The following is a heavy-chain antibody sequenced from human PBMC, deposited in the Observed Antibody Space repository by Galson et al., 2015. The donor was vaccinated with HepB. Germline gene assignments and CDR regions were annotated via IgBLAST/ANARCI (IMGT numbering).Heavy chain of an antibody. D-gene: IGHD3-3*01. V-gene: IGHV3-7*01. CDR1: GFTFGSYW. Sequence: SLRLSCAASGFTFGSYWMSWVRQAPGKGLEWVANIKQDGSEKYYVDSVKGRFTISRDNAKNSLYLQMNSLRAEDTAVYYCAREAAYYDFWSGYYPFDYWGQGTLVTVSS. CDR3: AREAAYYDFWSGYYPFDY. CDR2: IKQDGSEK. J-gene: IGHJ4*02.